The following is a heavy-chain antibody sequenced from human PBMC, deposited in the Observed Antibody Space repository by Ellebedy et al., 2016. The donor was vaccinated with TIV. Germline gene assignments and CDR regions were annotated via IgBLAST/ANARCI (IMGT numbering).Heavy chain of an antibody. CDR2: IDPSDSYT. D-gene: IGHD2-15*01. V-gene: IGHV5-10-1*01. J-gene: IGHJ4*02. CDR1: GYSFTSYW. CDR3: ARHDYCSGGSCYWGPDY. Sequence: GESLKISXKGSGYSFTSYWISWVRQMPGKGLEWMGRIDPSDSYTNYSPSFQGHVTISADKSISTAYLQWSSLKASDTAMYYCARHDYCSGGSCYWGPDYWGQGTLVTVSS.